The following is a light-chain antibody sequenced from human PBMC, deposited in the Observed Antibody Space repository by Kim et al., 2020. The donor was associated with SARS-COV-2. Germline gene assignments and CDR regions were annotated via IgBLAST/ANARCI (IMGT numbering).Light chain of an antibody. J-gene: IGLJ3*02. Sequence: PGQTARVTCSVDALPIKYDYWYQQPSGPAPVLGIYDENKRPSGLPERLSGSCSGTTAPRTISGAQVDDEAYCCCYPTGNSGDLRVFGGGTQLAVL. CDR1: ALPIKY. CDR3: YPTGNSGDLRV. CDR2: DEN. V-gene: IGLV3-10*01.